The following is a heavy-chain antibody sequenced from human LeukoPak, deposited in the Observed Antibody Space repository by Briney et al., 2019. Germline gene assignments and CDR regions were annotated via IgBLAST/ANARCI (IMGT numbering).Heavy chain of an antibody. CDR3: AKPPYCSSTSCYEFQH. CDR1: GFTFDDYA. Sequence: GRSLRLSCAASGFTFDDYAMHWVRQAPGKGLEWVSGISWNSGSIGYADSVKGRFTISRDNAKNSLYLQMNSLRAEDTALYYCAKPPYCSSTSCYEFQHWGQGTLVTVSS. J-gene: IGHJ1*01. V-gene: IGHV3-9*01. CDR2: ISWNSGSI. D-gene: IGHD2-2*01.